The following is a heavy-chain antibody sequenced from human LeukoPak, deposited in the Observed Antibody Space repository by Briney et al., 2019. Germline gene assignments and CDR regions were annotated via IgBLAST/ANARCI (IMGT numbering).Heavy chain of an antibody. Sequence: GGSLRLSCAASGFTFSSYAMHWVRQAPGKGLEWVAVISYDGSNKYYADSVKGRFTISRDNSKNTLYLQMNSLRAEDTAVYYCARAKPKNMVRGLIMRRESRYYFDYWGQGTLVTVSS. D-gene: IGHD3-10*01. CDR3: ARAKPKNMVRGLIMRRESRYYFDY. CDR2: ISYDGSNK. J-gene: IGHJ4*02. V-gene: IGHV3-30*04. CDR1: GFTFSSYA.